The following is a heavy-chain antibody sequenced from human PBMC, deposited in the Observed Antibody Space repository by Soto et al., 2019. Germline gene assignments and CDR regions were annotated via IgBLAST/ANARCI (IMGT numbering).Heavy chain of an antibody. J-gene: IGHJ5*02. D-gene: IGHD3-16*01. CDR2: IRPNNGDT. V-gene: IGHV1-18*04. CDR1: GYTFTGYY. Sequence: ASVKVSCKASGYTFTGYYMHWVRQAPGQGLEWMGWIRPNNGDTNYAQKLQGRVTMTTDTSTSTAYMELSSLRSDDTAVYYCASFTSPTNWFDPWGQGTLVTVSS. CDR3: ASFTSPTNWFDP.